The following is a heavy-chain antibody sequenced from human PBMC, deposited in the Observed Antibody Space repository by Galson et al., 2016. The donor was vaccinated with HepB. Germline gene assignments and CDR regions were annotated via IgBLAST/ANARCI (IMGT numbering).Heavy chain of an antibody. D-gene: IGHD1-26*01. CDR3: ARLRRIVTTGSWSSPSYFDY. CDR2: IDPRSGGT. J-gene: IGHJ4*02. V-gene: IGHV1-2*02. Sequence: SVKVSCKASGYILTGYYLHWVRQAPGQGLEWMGWIDPRSGGTIYAENFQGRVTMTRDTSINTAYMELSRLRSADPAVYYCARLRRIVTTGSWSSPSYFDYWGQGTLVTVSS. CDR1: GYILTGYY.